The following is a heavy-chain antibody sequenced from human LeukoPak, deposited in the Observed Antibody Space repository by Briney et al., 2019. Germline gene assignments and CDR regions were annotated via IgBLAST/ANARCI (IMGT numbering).Heavy chain of an antibody. CDR3: ASYDFWSGYSTAY. CDR1: GFTFSSYA. V-gene: IGHV3-23*01. CDR2: ISGSGGST. Sequence: GGSLRLSCAASGFTFSSYAMSWVRQAPGKGQEWVSAISGSGGSTYYADSVKGRFTISRDNSKNTLYLQMNSLRAENTAVYYCASYDFWSGYSTAYWGQGTLVTVSS. D-gene: IGHD3-3*01. J-gene: IGHJ4*02.